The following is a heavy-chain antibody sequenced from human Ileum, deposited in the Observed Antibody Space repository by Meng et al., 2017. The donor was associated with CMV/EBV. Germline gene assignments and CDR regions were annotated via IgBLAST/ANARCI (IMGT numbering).Heavy chain of an antibody. V-gene: IGHV4-34*02. CDR3: TRGRVGDWGFDF. Sequence: QVQLQQWGAGLLKPSETLSLTCGVNGGSFSSFSWTWIRQPPGEGPEWIGDINHRGTTNYSPSLKSRVTISIDTSKKQFSLRLSSLTAADTAVYYCTRGRVGDWGFDFWGQGTLVTVSS. D-gene: IGHD1-26*01. J-gene: IGHJ4*02. CDR2: INHRGTT. CDR1: GGSFSSFS.